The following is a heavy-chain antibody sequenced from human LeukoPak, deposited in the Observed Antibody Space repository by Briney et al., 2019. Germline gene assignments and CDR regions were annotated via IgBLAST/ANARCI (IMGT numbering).Heavy chain of an antibody. CDR2: XXSGSSYI. CDR3: ARALGGYSSGSGLIDS. Sequence: WXXSXXSGSSYIYYADSVKGRFTISRDNAKNSLYLQMNSLRAEDMAVYYCARALGGYSSGSGLIDSWGQGTLVTVSS. J-gene: IGHJ4*02. V-gene: IGHV3-21*01. D-gene: IGHD5-18*01.